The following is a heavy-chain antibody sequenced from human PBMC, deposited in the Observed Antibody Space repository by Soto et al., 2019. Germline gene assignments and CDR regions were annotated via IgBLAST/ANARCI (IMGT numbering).Heavy chain of an antibody. V-gene: IGHV1-18*01. D-gene: IGHD6-13*01. CDR1: DYTFTSYG. CDR3: ARSGSSWNLREFNY. CDR2: ISVYNGYT. J-gene: IGHJ4*02. Sequence: ASVKVSCKASDYTFTSYGIIWVRQAPGQGLEWIGWISVYNGYTNYAQTFRGRVTMTTDISTTTAYMEMRSLRSDDTAVYYCARSGSSWNLREFNYWGQGTLVTVSS.